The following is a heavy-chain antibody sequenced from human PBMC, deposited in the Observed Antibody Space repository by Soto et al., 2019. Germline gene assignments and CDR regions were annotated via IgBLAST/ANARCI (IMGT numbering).Heavy chain of an antibody. CDR3: ANDVYYDILTGSNPYCYGRDV. D-gene: IGHD3-9*01. CDR2: ISYDGSNT. V-gene: IGHV3-30*18. CDR1: GFTFSSYG. Sequence: GGSLRLSCAPAGFTFSSYGMHWVRQAPGKGLGWVAVISYDGSNTYYTDSVKGRFTISRDNSKNTLYLQINSLRAEDTAVYYCANDVYYDILTGSNPYCYGRDVWGQGTTVTVSS. J-gene: IGHJ6*02.